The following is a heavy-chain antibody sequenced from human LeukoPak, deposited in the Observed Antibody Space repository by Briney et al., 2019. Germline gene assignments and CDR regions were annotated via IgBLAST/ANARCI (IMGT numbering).Heavy chain of an antibody. J-gene: IGHJ4*02. CDR1: GITFSDVW. CDR3: TVRSSI. V-gene: IGHV3-15*01. D-gene: IGHD3-3*02. Sequence: GGSLKLSCVVSGITFSDVWMSWVRQAPGKGLEWVGRIHTNFDGGVIDYAAPVQGRFTISRDDSKNTLYLQMNYLKTEDTAMYYCTVRSSIWGQGTQVTVSS. CDR2: IHTNFDGGVI.